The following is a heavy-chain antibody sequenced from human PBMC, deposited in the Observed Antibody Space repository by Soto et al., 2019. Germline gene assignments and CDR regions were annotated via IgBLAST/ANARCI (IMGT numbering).Heavy chain of an antibody. CDR1: GRTCVSYA. CDR2: ISYDGSNK. Sequence: PLRLPCAASGRTCVSYAVHRISQAPGKGLEWVAVISYDGSNKYYADSVKGRFTISRDNSKNTLYLQMNSLRAEDTAVYYCAREADSSGYYFNAFDIWGQGTMVIVSS. CDR3: AREADSSGYYFNAFDI. V-gene: IGHV3-30-3*01. J-gene: IGHJ3*02. D-gene: IGHD3-22*01.